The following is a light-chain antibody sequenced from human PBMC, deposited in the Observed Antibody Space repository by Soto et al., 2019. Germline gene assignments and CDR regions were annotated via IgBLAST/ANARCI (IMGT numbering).Light chain of an antibody. V-gene: IGKV1-39*01. CDR1: QSISIY. CDR3: QKYNSAPRT. Sequence: DIQMTQSPSPLSASVGDRVPMTCRASQSISIYLNWYQQKPGKAPKVLIYAASSLQSGVPPRFSGSGSGTDFTLTISSLQPEDVATYYCQKYNSAPRTFGQGTKVDIK. CDR2: AAS. J-gene: IGKJ1*01.